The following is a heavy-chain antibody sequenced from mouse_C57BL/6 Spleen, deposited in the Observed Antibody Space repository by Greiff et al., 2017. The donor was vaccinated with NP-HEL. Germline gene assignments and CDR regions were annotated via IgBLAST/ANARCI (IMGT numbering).Heavy chain of an antibody. D-gene: IGHD1-1*01. V-gene: IGHV1-18*01. CDR1: GYTFTDYN. J-gene: IGHJ3*01. CDR3: ARGNYYGSSYRAWFAY. CDR2: INPNNGGT. Sequence: EVQLQQSGPELVKPGASVKIPCKASGYTFTDYNMDWVKQSHGKSLEWIGDINPNNGGTIYNQKFKGKATLTVDKSSSTAYMELRSLTSEDTAVYYCARGNYYGSSYRAWFAYWGQGTLVTVSA.